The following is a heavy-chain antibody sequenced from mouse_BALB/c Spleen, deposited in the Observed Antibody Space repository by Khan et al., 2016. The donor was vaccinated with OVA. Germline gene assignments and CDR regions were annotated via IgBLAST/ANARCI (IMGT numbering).Heavy chain of an antibody. V-gene: IGHV1S29*02. CDR1: GYTFTDFN. D-gene: IGHD1-2*01. CDR2: IFPNNGGT. J-gene: IGHJ3*01. CDR3: ARSGYGSFAY. Sequence: EVQLQESGPELVKPGASVRISCKTSGYTFTDFNLDWVKQSHGKRLEWIGYIFPNNGGTGYNQKFKTKATLTVDSSSSIAFMELHSLTSEDSAVYYCARSGYGSFAYWGRGTLVTVSA.